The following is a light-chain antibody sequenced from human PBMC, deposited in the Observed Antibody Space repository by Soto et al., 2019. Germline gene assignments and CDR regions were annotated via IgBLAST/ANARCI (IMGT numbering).Light chain of an antibody. J-gene: IGLJ1*01. CDR1: GSDVGGYDY. V-gene: IGLV2-14*03. CDR2: DVT. CDR3: SSFTSSSSLPYV. Sequence: QSVLTQPASVSGSPGQSITISCTGSGSDVGGYDYVSWYQQHPGKVPKLMMYDVTNRPSGVSNRFSGSKSGNTASLTISGLQAEDEADYYCSSFTSSSSLPYVFGTGTKLTVL.